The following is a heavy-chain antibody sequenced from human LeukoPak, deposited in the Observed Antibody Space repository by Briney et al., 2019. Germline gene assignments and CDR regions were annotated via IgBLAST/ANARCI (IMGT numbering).Heavy chain of an antibody. Sequence: SETLSLTCTVSGGSISSYYWSWIRQPPGRGLEWIGYIYYSGSTNYNPPLKSRVTISVDTSKNQFSLKLSSVTAADTAVYYCARLTGYSSGSWFDPWGQGTLVTVSS. CDR1: GGSISSYY. V-gene: IGHV4-59*01. CDR3: ARLTGYSSGSWFDP. J-gene: IGHJ5*02. D-gene: IGHD3-9*01. CDR2: IYYSGST.